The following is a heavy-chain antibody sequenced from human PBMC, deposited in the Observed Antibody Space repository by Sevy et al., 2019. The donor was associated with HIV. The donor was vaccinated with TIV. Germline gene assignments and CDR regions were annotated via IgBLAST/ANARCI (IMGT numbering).Heavy chain of an antibody. Sequence: SETLSLTCTVSGGSMTTNYWSWIRQPPGKGLEWIGYYYYTGNTNYNPSLQCRVTMSIDTSKNQFSLNLRSVTAADTAIYYCARGEGWYDYWGQGTLVTVSS. J-gene: IGHJ4*02. D-gene: IGHD6-19*01. CDR2: YYYTGNT. CDR1: GGSMTTNY. CDR3: ARGEGWYDY. V-gene: IGHV4-59*01.